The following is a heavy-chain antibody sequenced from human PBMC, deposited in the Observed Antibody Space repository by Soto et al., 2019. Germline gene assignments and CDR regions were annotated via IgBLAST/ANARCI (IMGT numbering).Heavy chain of an antibody. CDR1: GGSISSYY. CDR2: IYYSGTT. CDR3: ARQSGGYYYYGMDV. J-gene: IGHJ6*02. D-gene: IGHD1-26*01. V-gene: IGHV4-59*08. Sequence: SETLSLTCTVSGGSISSYYWSWIRQPPGKGLEWIGYIYYSGTTDYSPSLKSRVTISVDTSKNQFSLKLSSVTAADSAIYYCARQSGGYYYYGMDVWGQGTSVTVSS.